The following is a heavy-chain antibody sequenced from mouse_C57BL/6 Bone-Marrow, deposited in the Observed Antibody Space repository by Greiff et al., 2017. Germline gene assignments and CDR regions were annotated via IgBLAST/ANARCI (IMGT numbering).Heavy chain of an antibody. V-gene: IGHV5-4*01. CDR1: GFTFSSYA. CDR3: ARGKLGRYYAMDY. D-gene: IGHD4-1*01. J-gene: IGHJ4*01. Sequence: EVQVVESGGGLVKPGGSLKLSCAASGFTFSSYAMSWVRQTPEKRLEWVATISDGGSYTYYPDNVKGRFTISRDNAKNNLYLQMSHLKSEDTAMYYCARGKLGRYYAMDYWGQGTSVTVSS. CDR2: ISDGGSYT.